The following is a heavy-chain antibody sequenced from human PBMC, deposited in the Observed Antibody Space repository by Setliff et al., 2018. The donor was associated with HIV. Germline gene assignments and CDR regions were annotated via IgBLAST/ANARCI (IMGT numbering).Heavy chain of an antibody. CDR2: ISAYNVNT. CDR1: GYSFTSYG. Sequence: ASVKVSCKASGYSFTSYGVSWVRQAPGQGLEWMGWISAYNVNTNYAQKLQGRVTMTTDTSTSTAYMELRSLRSDDTAVYYCARGTTPLGWFDPWGQGTPVTVSS. J-gene: IGHJ5*02. D-gene: IGHD2-2*01. V-gene: IGHV1-18*01. CDR3: ARGTTPLGWFDP.